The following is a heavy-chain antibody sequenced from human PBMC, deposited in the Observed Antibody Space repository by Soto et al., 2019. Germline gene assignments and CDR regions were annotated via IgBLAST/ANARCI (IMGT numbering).Heavy chain of an antibody. V-gene: IGHV5-51*01. D-gene: IGHD2-8*01. Sequence: PGESLKISCKGSGYSFTSYWIGWVRQMPGKGLEWMGIIYPGDSDTRYSPSFQGQVTISADKSISTAYLQWSSLKASDPAMYYCARHVLSYTNGVCYLYGMDVWGQGTTVTVSS. CDR2: IYPGDSDT. J-gene: IGHJ6*02. CDR3: ARHVLSYTNGVCYLYGMDV. CDR1: GYSFTSYW.